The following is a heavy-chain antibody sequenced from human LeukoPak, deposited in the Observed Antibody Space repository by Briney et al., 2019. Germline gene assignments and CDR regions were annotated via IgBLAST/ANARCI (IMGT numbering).Heavy chain of an antibody. CDR3: ARDSLGYDSSGYYFRGFDY. CDR1: GGTFSSYA. CDR2: IIPIFGTA. V-gene: IGHV1-69*05. J-gene: IGHJ4*02. Sequence: SVKVSCKASGGTFSSYAISWVRQAPGQGLEWMGRIIPIFGTANYAQKFQGRVTITTDESTSTAYMELSGLRSEDTAVYYCARDSLGYDSSGYYFRGFDYWGQGTLVTVSS. D-gene: IGHD3-22*01.